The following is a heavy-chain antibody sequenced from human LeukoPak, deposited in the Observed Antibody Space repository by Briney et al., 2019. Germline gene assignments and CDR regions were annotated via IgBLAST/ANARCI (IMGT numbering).Heavy chain of an antibody. CDR1: GGSISSYY. J-gene: IGHJ3*02. D-gene: IGHD3-9*01. V-gene: IGHV4-59*01. CDR3: ARGLTTYDILTGYYVEAFDI. CDR2: IYYSGST. Sequence: SETLSLTCTVSGGSISSYYWSWIRQPPGKGLEWIGYIYYSGSTNYNPSLKSRVTISVDTSKNQFSLKLSSVTAADTAVYYCARGLTTYDILTGYYVEAFDIWGQGTVVTVSS.